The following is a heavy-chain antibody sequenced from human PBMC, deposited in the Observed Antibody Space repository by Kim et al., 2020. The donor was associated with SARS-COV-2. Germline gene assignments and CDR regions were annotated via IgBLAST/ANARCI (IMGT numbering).Heavy chain of an antibody. D-gene: IGHD3-10*01. CDR1: GFIFSDYQ. V-gene: IGHV3-11*06. Sequence: GGSLRLSCAASGFIFSDYQMRWNRQAPGKGLEWVSDISSSSSYTTYADSVKGRFTISRDNAKNSVSRQMNSLRAEDTGVYICARGGRGINFYFYGMDVWGQGTTVTVSS. J-gene: IGHJ6*02. CDR2: ISSSSSYT. CDR3: ARGGRGINFYFYGMDV.